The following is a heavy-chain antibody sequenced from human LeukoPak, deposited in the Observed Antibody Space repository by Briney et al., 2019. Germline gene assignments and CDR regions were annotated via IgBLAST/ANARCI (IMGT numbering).Heavy chain of an antibody. CDR1: GFTVSSSY. V-gene: IGHV3-53*01. Sequence: GGSLRLSCAASGFTVSSSYMSWVRQAPGKGLEWVSVIYSGGSTYYADSVKGRFTISRDNSKNMLYLQMSSLGAGDTAVYYCARDLGVVGPDLDYWGQGTVVTVSS. CDR2: IYSGGST. D-gene: IGHD2-2*01. J-gene: IGHJ4*02. CDR3: ARDLGVVGPDLDY.